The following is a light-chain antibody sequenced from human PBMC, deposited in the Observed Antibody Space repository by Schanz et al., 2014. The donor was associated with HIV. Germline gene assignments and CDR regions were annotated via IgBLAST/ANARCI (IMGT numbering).Light chain of an antibody. V-gene: IGLV2-14*01. CDR1: SSDVGGYNY. J-gene: IGLJ1*01. CDR3: SSYTSSSTRV. Sequence: QSALTQPASVSGSPGQSITISCTGTSSDVGGYNYASWYQQHPGKAPKLMIYEGSKRPSGVSGRFSGSKSGNTASLTISGLQAEDEADYYCSSYTSSSTRVFGTGTKLTVL. CDR2: EGS.